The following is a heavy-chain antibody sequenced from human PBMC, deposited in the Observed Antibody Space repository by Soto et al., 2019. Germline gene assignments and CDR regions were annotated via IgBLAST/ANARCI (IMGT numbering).Heavy chain of an antibody. Sequence: SETLSLTCAVYGGSFSGYYWSWIRQPPGKGLEWIGEINHSGSTNYNPSLKSRVTISVDTSKNQFSLKLSSVTAADTAVYYCARGEREMTTHNWFDPWGQGTLVTVSS. CDR2: INHSGST. D-gene: IGHD4-17*01. CDR1: GGSFSGYY. V-gene: IGHV4-34*01. CDR3: ARGEREMTTHNWFDP. J-gene: IGHJ5*02.